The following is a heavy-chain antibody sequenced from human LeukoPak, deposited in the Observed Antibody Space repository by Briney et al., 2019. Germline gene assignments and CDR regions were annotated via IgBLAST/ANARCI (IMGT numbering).Heavy chain of an antibody. J-gene: IGHJ6*03. CDR2: ISSSGSTI. V-gene: IGHV3-48*03. CDR1: GFTFSSYE. D-gene: IGHD4-17*01. CDR3: AKIPYGDYVLDYYYYMDV. Sequence: GGSLRLSCAASGFTFSSYEMNWVRQAPGKGLEWVSYISSSGSTIYYADSVKGRFTISRDNAKNSLYLQMNSLRAEDTAVYYCAKIPYGDYVLDYYYYMDVWGKGTTVTISS.